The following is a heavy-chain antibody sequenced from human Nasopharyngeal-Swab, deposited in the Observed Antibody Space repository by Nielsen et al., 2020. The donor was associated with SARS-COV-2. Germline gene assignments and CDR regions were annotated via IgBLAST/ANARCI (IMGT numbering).Heavy chain of an antibody. V-gene: IGHV3-23*01. J-gene: IGHJ4*02. Sequence: GGSLRLSCAASGFIFTSYNMNWVRQAPGKGLEWVSTISGSDGSAYYADSVKGRFTISRDNSRHTLCLQMNSLRAEDTAVYYCARIRTGAYFDYWGQGTLVTVSS. D-gene: IGHD1-14*01. CDR2: ISGSDGSA. CDR3: ARIRTGAYFDY. CDR1: GFIFTSYN.